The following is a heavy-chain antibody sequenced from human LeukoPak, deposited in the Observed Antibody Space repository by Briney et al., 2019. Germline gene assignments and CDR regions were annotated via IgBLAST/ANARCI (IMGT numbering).Heavy chain of an antibody. CDR2: IYYSGST. J-gene: IGHJ4*02. CDR3: ARHKAEGVVVVDY. Sequence: SETLSLTCTVSGGSISSSSYYWGWIRQPPGKGLEWIGSIYYSGSTYCNPSLKSRVTISVDTSKNQFSLKLSSVTAADTAVYYCARHKAEGVVVVDYWGQGTLVTVSS. CDR1: GGSISSSSYY. V-gene: IGHV4-39*01. D-gene: IGHD2-2*01.